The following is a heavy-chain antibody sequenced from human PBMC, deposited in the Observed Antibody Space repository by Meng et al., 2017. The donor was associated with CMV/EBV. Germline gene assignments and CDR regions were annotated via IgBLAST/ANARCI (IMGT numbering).Heavy chain of an antibody. CDR3: ARQVLISRITGTNY. CDR2: IYYSGST. V-gene: IGHV4-39*01. Sequence: SGGSFSSSLYSWGWIRQPPGKGLEWIGSIYYSGSTYYNPSLKSRVTISVDTSKNQFSLKLSSVTAADTAVYYCARQVLISRITGTNYWGQGTLVTVSS. D-gene: IGHD1-7*01. J-gene: IGHJ4*02. CDR1: GGSFSSSLYS.